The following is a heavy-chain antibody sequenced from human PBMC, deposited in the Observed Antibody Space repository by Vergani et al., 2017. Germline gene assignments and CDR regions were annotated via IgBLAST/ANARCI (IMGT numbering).Heavy chain of an antibody. V-gene: IGHV4-30-2*01. CDR2: IYHSGST. Sequence: QLQLQESGSGLVKPSQTLSLTCAVSGGSISSGGYSWSWIRQPPGKGLEWIGYIYHSGSTYYNPSLKSRVTISVDRSTNQFSLKLSSVTAADTAVYYCARGEGSSSWYDIVHFDYWGQGTLVTVSS. D-gene: IGHD6-13*01. J-gene: IGHJ4*02. CDR1: GGSISSGGYS. CDR3: ARGEGSSSWYDIVHFDY.